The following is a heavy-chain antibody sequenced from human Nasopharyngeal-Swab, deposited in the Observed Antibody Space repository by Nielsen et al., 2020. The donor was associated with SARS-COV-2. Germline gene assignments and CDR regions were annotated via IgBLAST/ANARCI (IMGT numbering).Heavy chain of an antibody. CDR2: ISGSGGST. V-gene: IGHV3-23*01. D-gene: IGHD2-2*01. J-gene: IGHJ4*02. CDR3: AKDLRSVVPAGGDY. CDR1: GFTFTSYG. Sequence: GESLKISCAASGFTFTSYGMHWVRQAPGKGLEWVAAISGSGGSTYYADSVKGRFTISRDNSKNTLYLQMNSLRAEDTAVYYCAKDLRSVVPAGGDYWGQGTLVTVSS.